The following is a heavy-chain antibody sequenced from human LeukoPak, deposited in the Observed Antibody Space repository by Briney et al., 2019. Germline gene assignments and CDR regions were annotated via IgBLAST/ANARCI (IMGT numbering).Heavy chain of an antibody. J-gene: IGHJ4*02. D-gene: IGHD3-3*01. CDR1: GFTFNTYN. CDR2: ISGSGGST. Sequence: GGSLRLSCAASGFTFNTYNMNWVRQAPGKGLEWVSAISGSGGSTYYADSVKGRFTISRDNSKNTLYLQMNSLRAEDTAVYYCAKEFWSGYSTYFDYWGQGTLVTVSS. CDR3: AKEFWSGYSTYFDY. V-gene: IGHV3-23*01.